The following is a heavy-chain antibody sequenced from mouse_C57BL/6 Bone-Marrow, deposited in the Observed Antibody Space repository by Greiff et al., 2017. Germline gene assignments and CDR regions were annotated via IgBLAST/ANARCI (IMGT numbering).Heavy chain of an antibody. V-gene: IGHV2-3*01. CDR2: IWGDGST. Sequence: VQLKESGPGLVAPSQSLSITCTVSGFSLTSYGVSWVRQPPGKGLEWLGVIWGDGSTNYHSAPISSLSISKDNSKSQVYLRLNRLQTNDTDTYYCAKPSDVGFDYWGQGTTLTVSS. CDR3: AKPSDVGFDY. CDR1: GFSLTSYG. J-gene: IGHJ2*01.